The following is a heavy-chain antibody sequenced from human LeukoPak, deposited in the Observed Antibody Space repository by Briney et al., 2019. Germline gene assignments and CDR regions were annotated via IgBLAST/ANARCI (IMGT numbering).Heavy chain of an antibody. CDR3: ARGSRGYSYG. J-gene: IGHJ4*02. Sequence: SETLSLTCTVSGGSVSSGSYYWSWIRQPPGKGLEWIGYIYYSASTNYNPSLKSRVTISVDTSNNQFPLKLSSVTAADTAVYYCARGSRGYSYGWGQGTLVTVSS. CDR1: GGSVSSGSYY. D-gene: IGHD5-18*01. V-gene: IGHV4-61*01. CDR2: IYYSAST.